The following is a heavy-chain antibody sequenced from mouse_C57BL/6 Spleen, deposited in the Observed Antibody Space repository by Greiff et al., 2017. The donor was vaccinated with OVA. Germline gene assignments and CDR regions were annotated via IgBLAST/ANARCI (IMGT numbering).Heavy chain of an antibody. J-gene: IGHJ4*01. CDR1: GFTFSSYT. CDR2: ISGGGGNT. V-gene: IGHV5-9*01. CDR3: ARRDGNPYYAMDY. Sequence: EVQLVESGGGLVKPGGSLKLSCAASGFTFSSYTMSWVRQTPEKRLEWVATISGGGGNTYYPDSVKGRFTISRDNAKNTLYLQMSSLRSEDTALYYCARRDGNPYYAMDYWGQGTSVTVSS. D-gene: IGHD2-1*01.